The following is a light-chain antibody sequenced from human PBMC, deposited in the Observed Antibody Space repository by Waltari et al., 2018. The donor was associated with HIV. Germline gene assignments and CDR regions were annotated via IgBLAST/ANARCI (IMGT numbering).Light chain of an antibody. CDR1: QSISNY. Sequence: DIQMTQSPSSLSASVGDSLTITCRASQSISNYLNWYQKKPGRAPKLLIYAASSLHNGVPSRFSGSGSGTEVTLTISSLQPEDFATYYCQQSFSSFFTFGPGTKVDIK. CDR2: AAS. CDR3: QQSFSSFFT. J-gene: IGKJ3*01. V-gene: IGKV1-39*01.